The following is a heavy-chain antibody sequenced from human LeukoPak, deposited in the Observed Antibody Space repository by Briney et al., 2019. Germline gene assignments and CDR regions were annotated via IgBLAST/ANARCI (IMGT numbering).Heavy chain of an antibody. CDR3: ARGGPGYYLDY. CDR2: IGTAGDT. Sequence: GGSLRLSCAASGFTFSSHDMHWVRQATGKGLEWVSTIGTAGDTYYPGSVKGRFPISRENAKNSLYLQMNILKAGDTAVYYCARGGPGYYLDYWGQGTLVTVSP. V-gene: IGHV3-13*01. J-gene: IGHJ4*02. CDR1: GFTFSSHD.